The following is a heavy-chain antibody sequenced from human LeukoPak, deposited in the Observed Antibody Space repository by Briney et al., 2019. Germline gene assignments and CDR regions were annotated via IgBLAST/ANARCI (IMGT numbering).Heavy chain of an antibody. CDR2: IYYSGST. V-gene: IGHV4-39*02. Sequence: PSETLSLTCTVSGGSISSSSYYWGWIRQPPGKGLEWIGSIYYSGSTYYNPSLKSRVTISVDTSKNQFSLKLSSVTAADTAVYYCAREPYRSGWSRFGSLDFDYWGQGTLVTVSS. J-gene: IGHJ4*02. CDR1: GGSISSSSYY. CDR3: AREPYRSGWSRFGSLDFDY. D-gene: IGHD6-19*01.